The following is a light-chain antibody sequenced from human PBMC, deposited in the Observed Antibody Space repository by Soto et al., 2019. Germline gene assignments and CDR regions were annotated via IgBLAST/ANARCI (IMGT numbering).Light chain of an antibody. CDR2: DAS. Sequence: EIVLTQSPATLSLSPGERATLSCRASQSVGSYLAWYHQKPGQAPRLLIYDASNRATGISDRFSGSGSGTEFTLTISSLEPEDLAVYYCQQRSNWPWTFGQGTKVEVK. J-gene: IGKJ1*01. V-gene: IGKV3-11*01. CDR1: QSVGSY. CDR3: QQRSNWPWT.